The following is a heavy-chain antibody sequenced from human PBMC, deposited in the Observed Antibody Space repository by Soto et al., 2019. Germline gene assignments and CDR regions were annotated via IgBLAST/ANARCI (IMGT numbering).Heavy chain of an antibody. CDR3: AKEDVVAELCLDY. CDR2: ISYDGSNK. D-gene: IGHD2-21*01. J-gene: IGHJ4*02. Sequence: QVQLVESGGGVVQPGRSLRLSCAASGFTFSSYGMHWVRQAPGKGLEWVAVISYDGSNKYYADSVKGRFTISRDNSKNTLYLQTNSLRAEDTAVYYCAKEDVVAELCLDYWGQGTLVTVSS. V-gene: IGHV3-30*18. CDR1: GFTFSSYG.